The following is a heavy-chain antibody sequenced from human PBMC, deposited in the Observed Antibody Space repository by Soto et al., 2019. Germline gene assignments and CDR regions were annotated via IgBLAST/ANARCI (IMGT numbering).Heavy chain of an antibody. CDR1: GFTVSSNY. D-gene: IGHD6-6*01. J-gene: IGHJ4*02. CDR2: IDNSGDNT. CDR3: AKGFGSTWSYFDY. V-gene: IGHV3-53*01. Sequence: GGSLRLSCAASGFTVSSNYMSWVRQAPGKGLERVAGIDNSGDNTFHADSVKGRFTISRDNSKNTLYLQMISLRAEDTAVYYCAKGFGSTWSYFDYWGQGALVTVSS.